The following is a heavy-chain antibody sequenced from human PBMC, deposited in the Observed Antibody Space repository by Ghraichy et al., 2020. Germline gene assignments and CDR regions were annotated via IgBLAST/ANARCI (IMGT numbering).Heavy chain of an antibody. CDR3: AKSGDGSTFGAFDI. J-gene: IGHJ3*02. V-gene: IGHV3-9*01. CDR2: ISWNSGSI. D-gene: IGHD3-10*01. Sequence: GGSLRLSCAASGFTFDDYAMHWVRQAPGKGLEWVSGISWNSGSIGYADSVKGRFTISRDNAKNSLYLQMNSLRAEDTALCYCAKSGDGSTFGAFDIWGQGTMVTVSS. CDR1: GFTFDDYA.